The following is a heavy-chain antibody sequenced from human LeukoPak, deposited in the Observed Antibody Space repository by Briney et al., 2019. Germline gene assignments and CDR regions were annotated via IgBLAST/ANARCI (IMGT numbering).Heavy chain of an antibody. Sequence: SETLSLTCTVPGGSFGSNYWSWIRQSPGRGLEWIGYISYTGSTNYNPSLKSRVSMPIDTSKNQFSPKLSSVTAADTAVYFCARDQDMAVAGFKYWGQGTLVIVSS. J-gene: IGHJ4*02. CDR2: ISYTGST. V-gene: IGHV4-59*01. CDR1: GGSFGSNY. D-gene: IGHD6-19*01. CDR3: ARDQDMAVAGFKY.